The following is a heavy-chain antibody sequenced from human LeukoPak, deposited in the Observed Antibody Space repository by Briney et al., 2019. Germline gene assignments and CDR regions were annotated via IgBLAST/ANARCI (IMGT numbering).Heavy chain of an antibody. CDR1: GFTFSTYG. D-gene: IGHD1-26*01. J-gene: IGHJ3*02. CDR3: ARQFDGSHPNAFDI. Sequence: GGSLRLSCAASGFTFSTYGMHWVRQAPGKRLEWVAVTWYDGSYKYYGDSVKGRFTISRDNSKNTLYLQMASLRVEDTAVYYCARQFDGSHPNAFDIWGQGTMVTVSS. V-gene: IGHV3-33*01. CDR2: TWYDGSYK.